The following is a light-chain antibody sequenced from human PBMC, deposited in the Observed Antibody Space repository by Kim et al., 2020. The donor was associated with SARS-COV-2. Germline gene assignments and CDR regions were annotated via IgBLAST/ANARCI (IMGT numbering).Light chain of an antibody. CDR3: YSAADNNLV. V-gene: IGLV3-27*01. J-gene: IGLJ2*01. CDR2: KDS. Sequence: SYELTQPSSVSVSPGQTARITCSGDVLAKKYARWFQQKPGQAPVLVIYKDSERPSGIPERFSSSSSGTTVTLTISGAQVEDEADYYCYSAADNNLVFGGGTQLTVL. CDR1: VLAKKY.